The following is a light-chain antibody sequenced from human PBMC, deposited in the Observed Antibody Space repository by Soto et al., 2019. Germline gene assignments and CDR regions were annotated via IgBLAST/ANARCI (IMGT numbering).Light chain of an antibody. V-gene: IGKV3-20*01. CDR3: QQYNNWLRT. CDR1: QSFSSSY. CDR2: GAS. J-gene: IGKJ1*01. Sequence: EIVLTQSPGTLSLSPGERATLSCRASQSFSSSYLAWYQQKPGEAPRLLIYGASSRATGIPDRFSGSGSGTEFTLTISTLQSEYVAVYCCQQYNNWLRTFGQGTKVDIK.